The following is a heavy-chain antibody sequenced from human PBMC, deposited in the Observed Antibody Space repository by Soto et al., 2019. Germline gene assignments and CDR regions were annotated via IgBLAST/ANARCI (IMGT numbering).Heavy chain of an antibody. D-gene: IGHD2-8*01. Sequence: GGPLRLPYTAAWCTFSNLWMNWILKAPGKGLEWVGRIKSKTDGGTTDYAAPVKGRFTISRDDSKNTLYLQMNSLKTEDTAVYYCTTTYIPNGYGVLARWGKGTMVPVS. V-gene: IGHV3-15*07. J-gene: IGHJ3*01. CDR3: TTTYIPNGYGVLAR. CDR2: IKSKTDGGTT. CDR1: WCTFSNLW.